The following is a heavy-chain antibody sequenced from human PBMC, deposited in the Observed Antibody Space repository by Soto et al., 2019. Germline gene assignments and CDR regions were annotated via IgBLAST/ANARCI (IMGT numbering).Heavy chain of an antibody. V-gene: IGHV4-61*08. D-gene: IGHD3-10*01. Sequence: PSETLSLTCAVSGGSISSGDYSWNWIRQPPGKGLEWIGYIYYSGSTNYNPSLKSRVTISVDTSKNQFSLKLSSVTAADTAVYYCARAPRGNYGYPSYFDYWGQGTLVTVSS. CDR2: IYYSGST. J-gene: IGHJ4*02. CDR3: ARAPRGNYGYPSYFDY. CDR1: GGSISSGDYS.